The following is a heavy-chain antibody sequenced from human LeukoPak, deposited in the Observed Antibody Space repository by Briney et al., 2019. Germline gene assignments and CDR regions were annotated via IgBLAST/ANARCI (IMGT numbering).Heavy chain of an antibody. Sequence: SETLSLTCTVSGGSISSGSYYWSWIRQPAGKGLEWIGRIYTSGSTNYNPSLKSRVTISVDASKNQFSLKLSSVTAADTAVYYCARDNDFWSAWGQGTLDTVSS. D-gene: IGHD3-3*01. CDR1: GGSISSGSYY. J-gene: IGHJ5*02. CDR2: IYTSGST. CDR3: ARDNDFWSA. V-gene: IGHV4-61*02.